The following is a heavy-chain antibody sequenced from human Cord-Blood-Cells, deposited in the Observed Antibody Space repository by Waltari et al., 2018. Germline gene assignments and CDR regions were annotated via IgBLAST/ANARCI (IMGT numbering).Heavy chain of an antibody. D-gene: IGHD3-22*01. CDR1: GGSISSHN. CDR2: FYYRVST. CDR3: ARDMSSGYYGAFDI. Sequence: QVQLQESGPGLVKPSETLSLTCTFSGGSISSHNWSWIRQPPGKGLEWIGYFYYRVSTNYNPSLKSRVTISVDTSKTQFSLKLSSVTAADTAVYYCARDMSSGYYGAFDIWGQGTMVTVSS. V-gene: IGHV4-59*11. J-gene: IGHJ3*02.